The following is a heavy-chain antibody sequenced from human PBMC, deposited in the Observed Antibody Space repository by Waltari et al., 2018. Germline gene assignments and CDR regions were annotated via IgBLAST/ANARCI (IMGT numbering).Heavy chain of an antibody. CDR2: INHSGST. V-gene: IGHV4-34*01. Sequence: QVQLQQWGAGLLKPSETLSLTCAVYGGSFSGYYWSWIRQPPGKGLEWIGEINHSGSTNYSPSLKSRVTISVDTSKNQFSLKLSSVTAADTAVYYCARRKQEGDYYYYYMDVWGKGTTVTVSS. J-gene: IGHJ6*03. CDR1: GGSFSGYY. CDR3: ARRKQEGDYYYYYMDV.